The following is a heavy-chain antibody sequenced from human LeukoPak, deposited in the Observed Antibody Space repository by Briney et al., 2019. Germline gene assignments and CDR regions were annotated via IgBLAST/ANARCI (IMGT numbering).Heavy chain of an antibody. CDR3: ARDYSNYIMDY. D-gene: IGHD4-11*01. CDR1: GGSISTYY. J-gene: IGHJ4*02. Sequence: PSETLSLTCTVSGGSISTYYWSWIRQPPGKGLEWIGYIYYSGSTNYNPSLKSRVTMSVDTSKNQFSLKFTSVTAADTAVYYCARDYSNYIMDYWGQGTLVTVSS. V-gene: IGHV4-59*01. CDR2: IYYSGST.